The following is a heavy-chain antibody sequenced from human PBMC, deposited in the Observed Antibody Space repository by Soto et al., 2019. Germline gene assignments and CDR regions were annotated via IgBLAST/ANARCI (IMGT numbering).Heavy chain of an antibody. CDR3: ARDLSFSRYCSSTSCRWFDP. J-gene: IGHJ5*02. V-gene: IGHV1-46*01. Sequence: ASVKVSCKASGYTFTSYYMHWVRQAPGQGLEWMGIINPSGGSTSYAQKFQGRVTMTRDTSTSTVYMELSSLRSEDTAVYYCARDLSFSRYCSSTSCRWFDPRGQGTLVTVSS. CDR2: INPSGGST. D-gene: IGHD2-2*01. CDR1: GYTFTSYY.